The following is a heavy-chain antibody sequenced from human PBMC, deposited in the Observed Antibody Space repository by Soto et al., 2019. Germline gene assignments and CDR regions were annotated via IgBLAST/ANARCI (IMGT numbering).Heavy chain of an antibody. CDR3: ARAYGSGSFFRYYYYYGMDV. Sequence: PSETLSLTCTVSGGSISSSSYYWGWIRQPPGKGLEWIGSIYYSGSTYYNPSLKSRVTISVDTSKNQFSLKLSSVTAADTAVYCCARAYGSGSFFRYYYYYGMDVWGQGTTVTVSS. D-gene: IGHD3-10*01. CDR2: IYYSGST. J-gene: IGHJ6*02. V-gene: IGHV4-39*01. CDR1: GGSISSSSYY.